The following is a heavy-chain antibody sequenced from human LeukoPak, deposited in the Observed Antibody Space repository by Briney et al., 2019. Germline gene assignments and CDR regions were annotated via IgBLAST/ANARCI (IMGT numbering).Heavy chain of an antibody. CDR1: GFTFSSYG. Sequence: PGRSLRLSCAASGFTFSSYGMHWVRQAPGKGLEWVAVITYDGYYKYYADSVKGRFTISSDNSKNTVFLQMNSLRAEDTAVYYCAKDLKSMVRGACMDAWGQGTTVTVSS. V-gene: IGHV3-30*18. D-gene: IGHD3-10*01. CDR3: AKDLKSMVRGACMDA. J-gene: IGHJ6*02. CDR2: ITYDGYYK.